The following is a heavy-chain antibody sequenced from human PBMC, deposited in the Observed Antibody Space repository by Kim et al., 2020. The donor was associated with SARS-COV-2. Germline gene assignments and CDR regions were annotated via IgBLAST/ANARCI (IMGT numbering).Heavy chain of an antibody. CDR1: GFTFSSYA. V-gene: IGHV3-30*04. D-gene: IGHD5-12*01. J-gene: IGHJ6*02. CDR3: ARDRDSGYDGYYYYGMDV. CDR2: ISYDGSNK. Sequence: GGSLRLSCAASGFTFSSYAMHWVRQAPGKGLEWVAVISYDGSNKYYADSVKGRFTISRDNSKNTLYLQMNSLRAEDTAVYYCARDRDSGYDGYYYYGMDVWGQGTTVTVSS.